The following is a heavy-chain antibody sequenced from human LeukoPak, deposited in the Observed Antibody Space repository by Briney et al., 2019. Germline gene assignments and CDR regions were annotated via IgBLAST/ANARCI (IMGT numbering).Heavy chain of an antibody. D-gene: IGHD5-18*01. CDR3: ARGGSDTAMAHDY. CDR2: INSDGSST. CDR1: GFTFSSYW. V-gene: IGHV3-74*01. J-gene: IGHJ4*02. Sequence: GGSLRRSCAASGFTFSSYWMHWVRQAPGKGLVWVSRINSDGSSTSYADSVKGRFTISRDNAKNTLYLQVNSLGAEDTAVYFCARGGSDTAMAHDYWGQGTLVTVSS.